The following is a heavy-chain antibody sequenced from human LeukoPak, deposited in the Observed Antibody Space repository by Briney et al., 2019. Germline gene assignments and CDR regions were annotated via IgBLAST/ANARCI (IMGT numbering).Heavy chain of an antibody. V-gene: IGHV4-39*02. Sequence: PETLSLTCNVTGGSISSSYYYWGWIRQPPGEGLEWIGSIYYSGSTYYNPSLKSRVTISIDTSKNHFSLELNSVTAADTAVYYCASQRKAGEPYYFDYWGQGTLVTVSS. CDR3: ASQRKAGEPYYFDY. J-gene: IGHJ4*02. D-gene: IGHD7-27*01. CDR1: GGSISSSYYY. CDR2: IYYSGST.